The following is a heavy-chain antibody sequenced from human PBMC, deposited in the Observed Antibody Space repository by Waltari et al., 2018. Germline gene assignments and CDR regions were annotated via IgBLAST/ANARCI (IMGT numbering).Heavy chain of an antibody. Sequence: EVQLVESGGGLVQPGGSLRLSCAASGFTVSSNYMSWVRQAPGKGLEWVSVIYSGGSTYYADSVKGRFTISRDNAKNSLYLQMNSLRAEDTAVYYCARGERAYYYDNSGYYYYNDAFDIWGQGTMVTVSS. CDR1: GFTVSSNY. V-gene: IGHV3-66*01. CDR2: IYSGGST. D-gene: IGHD3-22*01. CDR3: ARGERAYYYDNSGYYYYNDAFDI. J-gene: IGHJ3*02.